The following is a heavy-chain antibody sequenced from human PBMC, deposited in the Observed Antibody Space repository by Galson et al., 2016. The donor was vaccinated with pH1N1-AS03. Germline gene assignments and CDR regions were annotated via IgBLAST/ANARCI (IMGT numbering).Heavy chain of an antibody. Sequence: TLSLTCTVSGDSISDGFFYWTWIRQPAGRGLEWIGRIYPSGNPKYNPSLKSRVSISVDTSKNQFSLQLKSVTAGDTAVYFCARGHVDTTLAVDYWGQGILVTVSS. D-gene: IGHD5-18*01. J-gene: IGHJ4*02. CDR1: GDSISDGFFY. CDR3: ARGHVDTTLAVDY. V-gene: IGHV4-61*02. CDR2: IYPSGNP.